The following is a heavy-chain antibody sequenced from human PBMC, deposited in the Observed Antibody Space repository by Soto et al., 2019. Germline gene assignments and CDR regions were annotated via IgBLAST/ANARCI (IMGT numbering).Heavy chain of an antibody. CDR2: TYYSGST. CDR3: ASRYGSGHDY. V-gene: IGHV4-59*08. CDR1: GGAISSYY. Sequence: QVQLQESGPGLVKPSETLSLTCTVSGGAISSYYWSWIRQPPGKGLERLGYTYYSGSTNYNPSLTRRVTISVDTSKNPFSLTLGTVTAADTAVYCCASRYGSGHDYWGQGTLVTVSS. J-gene: IGHJ4*02. D-gene: IGHD3-10*01.